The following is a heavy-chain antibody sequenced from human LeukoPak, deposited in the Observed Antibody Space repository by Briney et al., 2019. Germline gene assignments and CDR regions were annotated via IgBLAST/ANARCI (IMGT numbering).Heavy chain of an antibody. CDR1: GSSFSSTN. CDR2: FTAYSGASI. Sequence: GPSLSLSCTPSGSSFSSTNMNWVSQPAREGMEWVSSFTAYSGASIYYADSVRGRFTISRDNAKNSLYLQINSLRAEDTAVYYCARGTYSGYDSSFDYWGQGTLVTVSS. D-gene: IGHD5-12*01. V-gene: IGHV3-21*01. J-gene: IGHJ4*02. CDR3: ARGTYSGYDSSFDY.